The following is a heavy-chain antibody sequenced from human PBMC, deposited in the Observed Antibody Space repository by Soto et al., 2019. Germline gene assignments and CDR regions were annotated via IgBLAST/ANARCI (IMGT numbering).Heavy chain of an antibody. CDR2: INSYNGNT. J-gene: IGHJ5*02. D-gene: IGHD6-19*01. Sequence: GASVKVSCTASGYTFTSYGISWVRQAPGQGLEWMGWINSYNGNTNYAQKLQGRVTMTTDTSTSTAYMELRSLRPDDTAVYYCAREPVAGIWFDPWGQGTLVTVSS. V-gene: IGHV1-18*01. CDR3: AREPVAGIWFDP. CDR1: GYTFTSYG.